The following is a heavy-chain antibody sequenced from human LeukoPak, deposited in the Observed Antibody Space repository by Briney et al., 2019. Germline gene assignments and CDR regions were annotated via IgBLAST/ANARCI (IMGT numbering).Heavy chain of an antibody. CDR1: GVSIGSHY. CDR3: ARDAY. Sequence: KSSETLSLTCTVSGVSIGSHYWSWIRQSPGKGLEWIGCVYNSGTTVYNPSLTGRVTISVDTSKYQYSLNLRSVTAADAAVYYCARDAYWGQGILVTVSS. CDR2: VYNSGTT. J-gene: IGHJ4*02. V-gene: IGHV4-59*11.